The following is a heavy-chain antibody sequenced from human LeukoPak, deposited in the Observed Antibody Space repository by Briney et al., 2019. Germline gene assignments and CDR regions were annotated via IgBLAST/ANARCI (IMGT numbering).Heavy chain of an antibody. Sequence: SETLSLTCTVSGGSISCGDYYWSWIRQPPGKGLEWSGRIYYSGSTYYTPSLKSRVTISVDTSKNQFSLKLSSVTAADTAVYYCARQPHGDYGDYWGQGTLVAVSS. V-gene: IGHV4-39*01. CDR1: GGSISCGDYY. J-gene: IGHJ4*02. CDR2: IYYSGST. CDR3: ARQPHGDYGDY. D-gene: IGHD4-17*01.